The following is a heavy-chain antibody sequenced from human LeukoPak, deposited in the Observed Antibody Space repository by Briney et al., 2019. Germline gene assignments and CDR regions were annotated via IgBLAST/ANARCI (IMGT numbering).Heavy chain of an antibody. CDR1: GYTFSSYD. J-gene: IGHJ4*02. CDR3: ARDHVVASGAVAY. V-gene: IGHV3-13*01. Sequence: GGSLRLSCAASGYTFSSYDMHWVRQATGKGLEWVSAIGTAGDTYYPGSVKGRFTISRDSSKNTLHLQMDSLTIEDSALYYCARDHVVASGAVAYWGQGTLVTVSS. D-gene: IGHD2-15*01. CDR2: IGTAGDT.